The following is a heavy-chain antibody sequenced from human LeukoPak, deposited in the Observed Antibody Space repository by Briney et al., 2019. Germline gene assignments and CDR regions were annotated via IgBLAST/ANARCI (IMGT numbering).Heavy chain of an antibody. CDR3: ARRRGDTVAGPDY. D-gene: IGHD6-19*01. CDR2: IHPGDSNT. CDR1: GYSFTNYW. Sequence: GESLKISCQGSGYSFTNYWIVWVRQMPGQGLEYMGIIHPGDSNTKYSPSFEGQVIISVDKSISTAYLQWSNLKASDSAIYYCARRRGDTVAGPDYWGQGTWSPSPQ. V-gene: IGHV5-51*01. J-gene: IGHJ4*02.